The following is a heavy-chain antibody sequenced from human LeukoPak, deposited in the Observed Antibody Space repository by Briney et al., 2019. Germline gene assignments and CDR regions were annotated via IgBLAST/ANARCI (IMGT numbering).Heavy chain of an antibody. D-gene: IGHD6-13*01. J-gene: IGHJ4*02. CDR3: AREDDAFIAAGNN. CDR1: GGTFSSYA. Sequence: SVKVSCKASGGTFSSYAISWVRQAPGQGLEWMGGIIPIFGTADYAQKFQGRVTITADEPTSTAYMELSSLRFEDTAVYYCAREDDAFIAAGNNWGQGTLVTVSS. CDR2: IIPIFGTA. V-gene: IGHV1-69*01.